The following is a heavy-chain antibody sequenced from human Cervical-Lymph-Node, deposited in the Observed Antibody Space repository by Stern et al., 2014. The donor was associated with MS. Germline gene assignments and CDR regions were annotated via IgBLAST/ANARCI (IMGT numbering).Heavy chain of an antibody. Sequence: QVQLVQSGAKMKKPGASVRVSCKASGYDFTGFFIHWVRQVPGQGLEWMGRLHPNSDDPTYAQNFQDRVTLTRDTSIGTAYLELSRLTSADTAVYYCAREATRIIVGIDYWGQGTPVTVSS. CDR2: LHPNSDDP. V-gene: IGHV1-2*06. D-gene: IGHD2/OR15-2a*01. CDR1: GYDFTGFF. J-gene: IGHJ4*02. CDR3: AREATRIIVGIDY.